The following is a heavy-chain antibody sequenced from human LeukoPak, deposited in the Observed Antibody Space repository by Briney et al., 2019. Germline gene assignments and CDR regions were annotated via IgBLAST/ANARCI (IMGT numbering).Heavy chain of an antibody. J-gene: IGHJ4*02. CDR3: AGGRRGYSYGSLDY. D-gene: IGHD5-18*01. V-gene: IGHV1-18*01. CDR2: ISAYNGNT. Sequence: ASVKVSCKASGYTSTSYGISWVRQAPGQGLEWMGWISAYNGNTNYAQKLQGRVTMTTDTSTSTAYMELRSLRSDDTAVYYCAGGRRGYSYGSLDYWGQGTLVTVSS. CDR1: GYTSTSYG.